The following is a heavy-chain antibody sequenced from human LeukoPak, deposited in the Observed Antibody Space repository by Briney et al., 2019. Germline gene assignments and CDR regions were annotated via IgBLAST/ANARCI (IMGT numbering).Heavy chain of an antibody. J-gene: IGHJ4*02. CDR3: VRKTDSSGSGDY. D-gene: IGHD3-22*01. CDR2: IYSGGST. V-gene: IGHV3-53*01. Sequence: GGSLRLSCSTSQFNFNTYGLSWVRQAPGKGLECVSVIYSGGSTYYADSVKGRFTIARDNSKNTLYLQMNSLRTEDTAVYYCVRKTDSSGSGDYWGQGTLVTVSS. CDR1: QFNFNTYG.